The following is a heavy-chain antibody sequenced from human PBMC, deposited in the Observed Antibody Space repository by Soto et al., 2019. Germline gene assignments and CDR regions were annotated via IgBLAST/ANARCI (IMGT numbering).Heavy chain of an antibody. CDR2: IYSSGSP. J-gene: IGHJ5*02. CDR1: GGSISGYY. D-gene: IGHD2-15*01. CDR3: ARDQIVPDIVVVVAAKWFDP. Sequence: SETLSLTCTVSGGSISGYYWSWIRQPPGKGLEWIGYIYSSGSPNYHPSLKGRAAISVDTSENQTSMGLRTVTSADTAVYYCARDQIVPDIVVVVAAKWFDPWGQGTLVTVSS. V-gene: IGHV4-59*01.